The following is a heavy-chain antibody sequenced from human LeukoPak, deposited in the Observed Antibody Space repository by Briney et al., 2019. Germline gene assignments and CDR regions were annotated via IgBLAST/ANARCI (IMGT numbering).Heavy chain of an antibody. J-gene: IGHJ4*02. Sequence: SETLSLTCSVAGGSFTGYYWTWIRQAPGKGLEWVGEINHRESSNYNPSLMSQVTLSIDTSKKQFSLHLTSLTAADTAVYYCARVTGYGGDSLRYWGQGTLVTISS. CDR3: ARVTGYGGDSLRY. D-gene: IGHD4-23*01. CDR1: GGSFTGYY. V-gene: IGHV4-34*01. CDR2: INHRESS.